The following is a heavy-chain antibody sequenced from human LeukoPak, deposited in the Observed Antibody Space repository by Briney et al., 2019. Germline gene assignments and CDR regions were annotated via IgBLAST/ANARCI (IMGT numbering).Heavy chain of an antibody. V-gene: IGHV4-38-2*02. J-gene: IGHJ4*02. D-gene: IGHD6-13*01. Sequence: SETLSLTCTVSGYSISSGYYWGWIRQPPGKGLEGIGSIYHSGSTYYNPSLKRRVTISVDTSKNQFSLKLSSVTAADTAVYYCASCIAAAGTIDYWGQGTLVTVSS. CDR3: ASCIAAAGTIDY. CDR1: GYSISSGYY. CDR2: IYHSGST.